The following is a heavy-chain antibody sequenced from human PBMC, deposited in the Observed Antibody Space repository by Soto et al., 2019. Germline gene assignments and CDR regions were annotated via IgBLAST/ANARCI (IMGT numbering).Heavy chain of an antibody. D-gene: IGHD3-10*01. V-gene: IGHV4-4*07. CDR3: ARDHHYYGSGDSNPFDS. CDR2: MYVTGST. Sequence: PSATLSLTCPVSGGYINSFYWRWVRQPAGKGLEWIGRMYVTGSTNYNPSLKNRVSMSLDTSKNQFSLKLSSLTAADTAVYYCARDHHYYGSGDSNPFDSWGQGTLVTVSS. J-gene: IGHJ4*02. CDR1: GGYINSFY.